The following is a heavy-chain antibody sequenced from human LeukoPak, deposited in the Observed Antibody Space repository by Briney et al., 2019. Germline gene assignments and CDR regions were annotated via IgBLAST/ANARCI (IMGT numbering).Heavy chain of an antibody. D-gene: IGHD3-3*01. V-gene: IGHV1-24*01. CDR1: GYTLTELS. CDR3: ATPGVGLRFLEWLPHPFDY. Sequence: ASVKVSCKVSGYTLTELSMHWVRQAPGKGLEWMGGFDPEDGETIYAQKFQGRVTMTEDTSTDTAYVELSSLRSEDTAVYYCATPGVGLRFLEWLPHPFDYWGQGTLVTVSS. CDR2: FDPEDGET. J-gene: IGHJ4*02.